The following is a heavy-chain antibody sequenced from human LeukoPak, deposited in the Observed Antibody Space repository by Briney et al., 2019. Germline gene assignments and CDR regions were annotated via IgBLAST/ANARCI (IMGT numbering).Heavy chain of an antibody. CDR3: ARMTEPGIAAAGSFDY. CDR2: IYYSGST. V-gene: IGHV4-31*03. Sequence: SETLSLTCTVSGGSISSGGYYWSWIRQHPGKGLEWTGYIYYSGSTYYNPSLKSRVTISVDTSKNQFSLKLSSVTAADTAVYYCARMTEPGIAAAGSFDYWGQGTLVTVSS. D-gene: IGHD6-13*01. J-gene: IGHJ4*02. CDR1: GGSISSGGYY.